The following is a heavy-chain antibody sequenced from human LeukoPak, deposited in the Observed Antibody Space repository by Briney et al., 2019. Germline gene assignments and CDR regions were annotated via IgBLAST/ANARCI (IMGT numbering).Heavy chain of an antibody. J-gene: IGHJ6*02. V-gene: IGHV1-8*01. D-gene: IGHD1-26*01. CDR2: MNPNSGNT. Sequence: ASVKVSCKASGYTFTSYDINWVRQATGQGLERKGRMNPNSGNTGYAQKFQGRVTMTRNTSISTAYMELSSLRSEDTAVYYCARGTPGSGSYYYYGMDVWGQGTTVTVSS. CDR1: GYTFTSYD. CDR3: ARGTPGSGSYYYYGMDV.